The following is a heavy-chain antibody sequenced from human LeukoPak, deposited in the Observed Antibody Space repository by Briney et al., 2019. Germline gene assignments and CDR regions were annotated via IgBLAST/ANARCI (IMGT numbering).Heavy chain of an antibody. Sequence: GGSLRLSCVASGFSLSSNGMHWVRQAPGKGLEWVAVLWSDASNRYYADSVKGRFTISRDISKNTLYLQMTSLRVEDTAVYYCAREDWGSTGHSFGYWGQGTLVTVS. J-gene: IGHJ4*02. CDR3: AREDWGSTGHSFGY. CDR1: GFSLSSNG. V-gene: IGHV3-33*01. CDR2: LWSDASNR. D-gene: IGHD7-27*01.